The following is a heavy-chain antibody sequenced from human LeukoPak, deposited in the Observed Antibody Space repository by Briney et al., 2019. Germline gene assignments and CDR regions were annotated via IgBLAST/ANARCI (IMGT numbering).Heavy chain of an antibody. Sequence: ASVKVSCKASGYTFTSYYMHWVRQAPGQGLEWMGIINPSGGSTSYAQKFQGRVTMTRDTSTSTVYMELISLRSEDTAVYYCARRGGSGYVDYWGQGTLVTVSS. CDR2: INPSGGST. J-gene: IGHJ4*02. V-gene: IGHV1-46*01. D-gene: IGHD3-22*01. CDR1: GYTFTSYY. CDR3: ARRGGSGYVDY.